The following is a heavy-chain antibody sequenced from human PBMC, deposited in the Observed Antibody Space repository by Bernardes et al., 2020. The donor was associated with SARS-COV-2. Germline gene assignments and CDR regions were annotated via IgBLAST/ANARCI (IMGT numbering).Heavy chain of an antibody. CDR2: IYYSGST. CDR3: ARDSGSYFVRDYYGMDV. V-gene: IGHV4-59*01. CDR1: GGSISSYY. D-gene: IGHD1-26*01. Sequence: SETLSLTCTVSGGSISSYYWSWIRQPPGKGLEWIGYIYYSGSTNYNPSLKSRVTISVDTSKNQFSLKLSSVTAADTAVYYCARDSGSYFVRDYYGMDVWGQGTTVTVSS. J-gene: IGHJ6*02.